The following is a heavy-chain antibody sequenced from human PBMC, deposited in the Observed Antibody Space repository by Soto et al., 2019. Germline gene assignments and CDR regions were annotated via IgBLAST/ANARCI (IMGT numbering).Heavy chain of an antibody. CDR3: AKKEEYDYVWGKSPLD. Sequence: GGSLSLSCAASGFPFSSYAMHLVRQAPGKGLEWVAVISNDGSIKYFLDSVKGRFTISRDNSNNTLSLQMNSLRAEDTALYYCAKKEEYDYVWGKSPLDWGQGTLVTVSS. D-gene: IGHD3-16*01. J-gene: IGHJ4*03. CDR1: GFPFSSYA. V-gene: IGHV3-30-3*02. CDR2: ISNDGSIK.